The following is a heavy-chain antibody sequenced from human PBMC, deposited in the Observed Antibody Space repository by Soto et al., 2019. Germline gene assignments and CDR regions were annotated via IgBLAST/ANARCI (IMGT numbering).Heavy chain of an antibody. J-gene: IGHJ6*01. CDR3: ARDRDHTDMVSGMDV. D-gene: IGHD5-18*01. CDR2: ISYDGSNK. V-gene: IGHV3-30-3*01. CDR1: GFTFSSYA. Sequence: QVQLVESGGGVVQPGRSLRLSCAASGFTFSSYAMHWVRQAPGKGLEWVAVISYDGSNKYYADSVKGRFTISRDNSKNTLYMQMNSLRAEDTAVYYCARDRDHTDMVSGMDVW.